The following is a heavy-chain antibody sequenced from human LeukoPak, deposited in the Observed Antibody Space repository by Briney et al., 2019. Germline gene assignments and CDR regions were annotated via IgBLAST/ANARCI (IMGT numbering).Heavy chain of an antibody. V-gene: IGHV3-7*04. CDR1: GVTFSHYW. CDR2: IKQDGSDK. CDR3: ARGGGSSDI. J-gene: IGHJ3*02. Sequence: PGGSLRPSCAASGVTFSHYWMSWIRQAPGKGLEWVASIKQDGSDKTYVDSVEGRFTISRDNAKNSLYLQMNSLRAEDTAVYYCARGGGSSDIWGQGTMVTVSS. D-gene: IGHD3-16*01.